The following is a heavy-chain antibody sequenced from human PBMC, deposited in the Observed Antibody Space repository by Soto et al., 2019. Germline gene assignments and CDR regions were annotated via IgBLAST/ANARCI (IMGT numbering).Heavy chain of an antibody. V-gene: IGHV1-69*01. CDR3: ARLQLWHGNYYYGMDV. CDR2: IIPIFGTA. J-gene: IGHJ6*02. D-gene: IGHD5-18*01. Sequence: AACGTVSRCAIRWLRQAPRQGLEWMGGIIPIFGTANYAQKFQGRVTITADESTSTAYMELSSLRSEDTAVYYWARLQLWHGNYYYGMDVRGQGTTVTVS. CDR1: CGTVSRCA.